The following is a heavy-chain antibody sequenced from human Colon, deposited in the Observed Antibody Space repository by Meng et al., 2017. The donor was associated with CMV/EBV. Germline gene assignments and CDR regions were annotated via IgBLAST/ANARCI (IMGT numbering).Heavy chain of an antibody. J-gene: IGHJ6*02. D-gene: IGHD2-2*01. CDR3: ARHASYCSSTSCPAMDV. CDR1: GGSISSSSYY. CDR2: LSYSGST. V-gene: IGHV4-39*01. Sequence: SETLSLTCTVSGGSISSSSYYWGWIRQPPGKGLEWIGSLSYSGSTYYNPSLKSRVTISVDTSKNQFSLKLSSVTAADTAVYYCARHASYCSSTSCPAMDVWGQGTTVTVSS.